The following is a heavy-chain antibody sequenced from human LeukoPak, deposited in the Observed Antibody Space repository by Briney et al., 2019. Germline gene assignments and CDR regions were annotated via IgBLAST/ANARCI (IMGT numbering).Heavy chain of an antibody. J-gene: IGHJ3*02. D-gene: IGHD3/OR15-3a*01. CDR1: GFTFSSYG. CDR3: AKFWTGRPTGNAFDI. V-gene: IGHV3-30*18. CDR2: ISYDGSNK. Sequence: GGSLRLSCAASGFTFSSYGMHWVRQAPGKGLEWVAVISYDGSNKYYADSVKGRFTISRDNSKSTLYLQLNSLRAEDTAVYYCAKFWTGRPTGNAFDIWGQGTMVTVSS.